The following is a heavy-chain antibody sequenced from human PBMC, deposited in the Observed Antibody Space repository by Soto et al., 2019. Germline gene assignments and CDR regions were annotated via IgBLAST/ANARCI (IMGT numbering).Heavy chain of an antibody. CDR1: GFTFSSYA. CDR2: ISGSGGST. Sequence: EVQLLESGGGLVQPGGSLRLSCAASGFTFSSYAMSWVRQAPGKGLEWVSAISGSGGSTYYADSVKGRFTISRDNSKNTLYLQMNSLRAEDTAVYYCAKDQPAIFGVVIHWEGVFDYWGQGTLVTVSS. D-gene: IGHD3-3*01. CDR3: AKDQPAIFGVVIHWEGVFDY. J-gene: IGHJ4*02. V-gene: IGHV3-23*01.